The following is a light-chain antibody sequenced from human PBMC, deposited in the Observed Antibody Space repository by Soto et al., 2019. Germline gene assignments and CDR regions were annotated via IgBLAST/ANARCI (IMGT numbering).Light chain of an antibody. Sequence: EIVLTQSPGTLSLSPGERATLSCRASQSVTKNYLAWYQQKPGQAPRLLIYGASNRATGIPDRFSGSGSGTDFTLTIRRLEPEDFAVYYCHQYGSSLWTFGQGTKVEVE. J-gene: IGKJ1*01. CDR1: QSVTKNY. V-gene: IGKV3-20*01. CDR2: GAS. CDR3: HQYGSSLWT.